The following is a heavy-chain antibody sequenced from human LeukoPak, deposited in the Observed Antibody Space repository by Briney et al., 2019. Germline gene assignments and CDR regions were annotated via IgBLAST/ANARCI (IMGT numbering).Heavy chain of an antibody. V-gene: IGHV3-30*04. CDR1: GFTFSSHA. D-gene: IGHD3-3*01. CDR2: ISYDGRNQ. CDR3: ALLGVVIPPDTYDV. J-gene: IGHJ3*01. Sequence: GRSLRLSCAASGFTFSSHAMHWVRQAPGKGLEWVAVISYDGRNQYYADSVRGRFTISRDDSKKTLYLQMNSLRTEDTAVYYCALLGVVIPPDTYDVWGQGTLVTVSS.